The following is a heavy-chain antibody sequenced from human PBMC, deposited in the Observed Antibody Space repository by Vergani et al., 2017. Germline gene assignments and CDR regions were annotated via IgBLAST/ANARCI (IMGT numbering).Heavy chain of an antibody. Sequence: EVQLLESGGGLVQPGGSLRLSCEASGFTFSSYAMSWVRQAPGKGLEWVSAISGSCGSTDYADSVKGRFTISRDNSKNTLYLQMNSLRAEDTAVYYCAKAEVVPAAIDYWGQGTLVTVSS. J-gene: IGHJ4*02. CDR3: AKAEVVPAAIDY. CDR2: ISGSCGST. V-gene: IGHV3-23*01. D-gene: IGHD2-2*01. CDR1: GFTFSSYA.